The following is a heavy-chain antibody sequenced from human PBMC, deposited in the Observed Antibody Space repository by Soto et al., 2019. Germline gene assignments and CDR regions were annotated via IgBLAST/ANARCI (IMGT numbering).Heavy chain of an antibody. V-gene: IGHV4-59*08. D-gene: IGHD4-17*01. CDR3: ARLTTTVTPDAFDI. Sequence: SETLSLTCTVSGGSISSYYWSWIRQPPGKGLEWIGYIYYSGSTNYNPSLKSRVTISVDTSKNQFSLKLSSVTAADTAVYYCARLTTTVTPDAFDIWGQGTMVTVSS. CDR2: IYYSGST. J-gene: IGHJ3*02. CDR1: GGSISSYY.